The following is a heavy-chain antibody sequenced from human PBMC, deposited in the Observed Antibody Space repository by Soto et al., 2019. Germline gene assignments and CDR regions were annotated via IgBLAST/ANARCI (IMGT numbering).Heavy chain of an antibody. CDR1: GGSISGDYYH. J-gene: IGHJ6*02. D-gene: IGHD2-21*02. CDR2: IHHSGSI. V-gene: IGHV4-30-4*08. CDR3: AREDDGGDTLDV. Sequence: QVQLQQSGPGLVKPSQTLSLTCTVSGGSISGDYYHWTWIRQSPEKGLEWIGYIHHSGSILYNPSLKSRLTISADTSKNQFSLHLSSVTAADTAVYFCAREDDGGDTLDVWGQGTTVTVSS.